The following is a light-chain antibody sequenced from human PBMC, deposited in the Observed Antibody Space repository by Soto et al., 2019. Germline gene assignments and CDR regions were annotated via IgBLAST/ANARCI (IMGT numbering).Light chain of an antibody. V-gene: IGLV2-14*03. CDR3: KSYTNRGGLWV. CDR2: DIS. CDR1: SDDAAAYNR. J-gene: IGLJ6*01. Sequence: QAVLTEPASVSGSPGQSITISCTVTSDDAAAYNRVSWFQQYPGKAPKLIIYDISHRPSGMSNRFSGSKSGTIASLTMFVFQAEDEADYYYKSYTNRGGLWVFGSGTNVTVL.